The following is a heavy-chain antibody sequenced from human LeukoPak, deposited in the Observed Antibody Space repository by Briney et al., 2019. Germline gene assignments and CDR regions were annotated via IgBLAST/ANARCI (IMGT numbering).Heavy chain of an antibody. CDR3: ARDSSYGSGSYDYFDY. J-gene: IGHJ4*02. CDR1: GGSISRAEYH. V-gene: IGHV4-61*02. Sequence: SETLSLTCTVPGGSISRAEYHWSWIRQSAGKGLEWIGRIYGSGSANYISSLKSRVTISVDTSKNQFSLRLNSVTAADTALYFCARDSSYGSGSYDYFDYWGQGILVTVSS. D-gene: IGHD3-10*01. CDR2: IYGSGSA.